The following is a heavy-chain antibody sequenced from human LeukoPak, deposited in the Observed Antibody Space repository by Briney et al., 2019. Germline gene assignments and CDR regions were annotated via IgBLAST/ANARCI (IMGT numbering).Heavy chain of an antibody. CDR2: ISDDGSNE. J-gene: IGHJ4*02. V-gene: IGHV3-30-3*01. Sequence: PGGSLRLSCAASGFTFSSYAIHWVRQAPGRGLEWVAVISDDGSNERYADSVKGRFTISRDNSKNTLSLQMNSPRAEDTAVYYCARGDYYDSSGHMVDYWGQGTLVTVSS. CDR3: ARGDYYDSSGHMVDY. CDR1: GFTFSSYA. D-gene: IGHD3-22*01.